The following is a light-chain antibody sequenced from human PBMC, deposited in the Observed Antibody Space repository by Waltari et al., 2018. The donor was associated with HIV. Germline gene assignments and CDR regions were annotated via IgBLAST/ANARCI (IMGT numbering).Light chain of an antibody. J-gene: IGLJ2*01. CDR3: CAYAGSTTYVI. CDR2: EVS. V-gene: IGLV2-23*02. Sequence: QSALTQPASVSGSPGQSITISCTGTSSDVGGYNLVSWYQQHPGKAPKLMIYEVSKRPSGVSKRFSGSKSGNTASLTISGLQAEDEADYYCCAYAGSTTYVIFVGGTKLTVL. CDR1: SSDVGGYNL.